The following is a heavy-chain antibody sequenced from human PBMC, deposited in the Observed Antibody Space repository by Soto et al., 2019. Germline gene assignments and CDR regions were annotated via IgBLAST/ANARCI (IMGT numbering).Heavy chain of an antibody. CDR2: IFHTGDT. CDR1: TYSISSGFF. V-gene: IGHV4-38-2*02. CDR3: ARDTNSLDT. J-gene: IGHJ5*02. D-gene: IGHD1-1*01. Sequence: KTSETLSLTCSVSTYSISSGFFWGWIRQPPGKGLEWIGSIFHTGDTYYNPSLKSRITMSVDTSRNQFSLKLTSLTAADTAVYYCARDTNSLDTWGQGTLVTVSS.